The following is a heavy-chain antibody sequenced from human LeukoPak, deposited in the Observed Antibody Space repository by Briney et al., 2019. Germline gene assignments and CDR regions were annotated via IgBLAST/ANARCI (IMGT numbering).Heavy chain of an antibody. CDR1: GFTFSGSA. J-gene: IGHJ5*02. V-gene: IGHV3-73*01. Sequence: GGSLRLSCAASGFTFSGSAMHWVRQASGKGLEWVGRIRSKANSYETAYAASVNGRFTIASDDSKNTAYLQMNSLKTEDTAVYYCTRRELPDEYNWFDPWGQGTLVTVSS. D-gene: IGHD1-26*01. CDR2: IRSKANSYET. CDR3: TRRELPDEYNWFDP.